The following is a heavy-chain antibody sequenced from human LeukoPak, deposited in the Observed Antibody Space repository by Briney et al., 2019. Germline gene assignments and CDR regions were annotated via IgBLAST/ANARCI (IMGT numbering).Heavy chain of an antibody. V-gene: IGHV1-69*04. J-gene: IGHJ4*02. D-gene: IGHD6-13*01. Sequence: SVKVSCKASGGAFSSYAISWVRQAPGQGLEWMGRIIPILGIANYAQKFQGRVTITADKSTSTAYMELSSLRSEDTAVYYCARDPRSAAAGTDYWGQGTLVTVSS. CDR1: GGAFSSYA. CDR2: IIPILGIA. CDR3: ARDPRSAAAGTDY.